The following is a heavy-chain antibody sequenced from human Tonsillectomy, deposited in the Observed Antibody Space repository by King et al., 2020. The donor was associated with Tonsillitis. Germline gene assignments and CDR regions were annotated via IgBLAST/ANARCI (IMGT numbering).Heavy chain of an antibody. V-gene: IGHV3-23*04. Sequence: VQLVESGGGLVQPGGSLRLSCAASGFNFSRYAMSWVRQAPGKGLEWVSGITGDGVSTYYADSVKGRFTISRDNSKNTLYLQMNSLRSEEPAVYYCAKNIRYCSGGRCFYYLYMDVWGKGTTVTVSS. D-gene: IGHD2-15*01. CDR1: GFNFSRYA. J-gene: IGHJ6*03. CDR2: ITGDGVST. CDR3: AKNIRYCSGGRCFYYLYMDV.